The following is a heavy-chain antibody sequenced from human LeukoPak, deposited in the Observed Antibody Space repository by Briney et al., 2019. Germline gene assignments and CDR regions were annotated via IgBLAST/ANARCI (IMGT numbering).Heavy chain of an antibody. CDR1: GYSFTTYW. D-gene: IGHD6-19*01. Sequence: GESLKISCKGSGYSFTTYWIGWVRQMPGKGLEWMGIIYPGDSDTRYSPSFQGQVTISADKSISTAYLQWSSLKASDTAVYYCARRYSSGWYLLDYWGQGTLVTVSS. CDR3: ARRYSSGWYLLDY. V-gene: IGHV5-51*01. CDR2: IYPGDSDT. J-gene: IGHJ4*02.